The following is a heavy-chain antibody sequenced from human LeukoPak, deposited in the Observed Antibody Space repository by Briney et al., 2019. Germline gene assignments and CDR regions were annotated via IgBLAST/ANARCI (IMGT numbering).Heavy chain of an antibody. Sequence: GGSLRLSCAASGFTFSSYSMNWVRQAPGKGLEWVSHITASGTAMFYADSVKGRFTISRGNAKNSLYLQMNSLRDEDTAVYYCASSGSYRFDYWGQGTPVTVSS. CDR3: ASSGSYRFDY. V-gene: IGHV3-48*02. CDR1: GFTFSSYS. CDR2: ITASGTAM. D-gene: IGHD1-26*01. J-gene: IGHJ4*02.